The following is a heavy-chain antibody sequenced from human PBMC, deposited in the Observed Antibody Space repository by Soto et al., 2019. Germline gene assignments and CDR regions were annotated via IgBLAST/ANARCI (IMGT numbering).Heavy chain of an antibody. CDR1: GFTVSRTY. Sequence: GGSLRLSCAASGFTVSRTYITWVRQAPGKGLGWVSVIYSAGNTYYADSVKGRFTISRDNSRNTVYLQMNSLGAEDTAIYYCARDSRYVGDNYGLDHWGQGSLVTVSS. J-gene: IGHJ4*02. D-gene: IGHD3-16*01. V-gene: IGHV3-53*01. CDR3: ARDSRYVGDNYGLDH. CDR2: IYSAGNT.